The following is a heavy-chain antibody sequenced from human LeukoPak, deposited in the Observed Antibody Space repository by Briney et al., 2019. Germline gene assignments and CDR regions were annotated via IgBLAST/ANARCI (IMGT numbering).Heavy chain of an antibody. CDR2: ISSSGSTI. J-gene: IGHJ5*02. CDR3: ARGRLDTAMVPYINWFDP. Sequence: PGGSLRPSCAASGFTFSDYYMSWIRQAPGKGLEWVSYISSSGSTIYYADSVKGRFTISRDNAKNSLYLQMNSLRAEDTAVYYCARGRLDTAMVPYINWFDPWGQGTLVTVSS. D-gene: IGHD5-18*01. V-gene: IGHV3-11*01. CDR1: GFTFSDYY.